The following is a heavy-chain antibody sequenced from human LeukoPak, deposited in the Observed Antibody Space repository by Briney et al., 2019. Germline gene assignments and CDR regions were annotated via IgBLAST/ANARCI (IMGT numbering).Heavy chain of an antibody. Sequence: GGSLRLSCAASGFTFSSYSMNWVRQAPGKGLEWVSGISWNSDNTVYADSVKGRFTVSRENAKNSLSLQLNSLRPEDMALYYCAKGNSGSHRRGALDVWGQGTLVIVSS. J-gene: IGHJ3*01. CDR3: AKGNSGSHRRGALDV. D-gene: IGHD6-19*01. CDR1: GFTFSSYS. CDR2: ISWNSDNT. V-gene: IGHV3-9*03.